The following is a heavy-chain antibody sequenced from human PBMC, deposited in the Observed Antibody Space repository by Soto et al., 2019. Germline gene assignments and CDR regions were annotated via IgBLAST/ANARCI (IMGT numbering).Heavy chain of an antibody. CDR2: INHSGST. Sequence: SETLSLTCAVYGGSFSGYYWSWIRQPPGKGPEWIGEINHSGSTNYSPSFQGHVTISADKSISTAYLQWSSLKASDTAMYYCARLVVPAADPRAGYYYYGMDVWGQGTTVTVSS. J-gene: IGHJ6*02. D-gene: IGHD2-2*01. CDR3: ARLVVPAADPRAGYYYYGMDV. V-gene: IGHV4-34*01. CDR1: GGSFSGYY.